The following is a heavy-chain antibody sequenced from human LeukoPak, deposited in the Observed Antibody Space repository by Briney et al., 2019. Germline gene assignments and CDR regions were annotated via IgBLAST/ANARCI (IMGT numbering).Heavy chain of an antibody. CDR1: GYTFTSYD. CDR3: ARAAAGLVPAAISFDP. V-gene: IGHV1-8*01. Sequence: ASVTVSCKASGYTFTSYDINWVRQATGQGLEWMGWMNPNSGNTGYAQKFQGRVTMTRNTSISTAYMELSSLRSEDTAVYYCARAAAGLVPAAISFDPWGQGTQVTVSS. D-gene: IGHD2-2*01. J-gene: IGHJ5*02. CDR2: MNPNSGNT.